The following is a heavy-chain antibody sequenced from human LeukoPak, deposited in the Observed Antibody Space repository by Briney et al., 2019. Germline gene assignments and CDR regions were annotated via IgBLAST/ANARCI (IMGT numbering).Heavy chain of an antibody. D-gene: IGHD6-6*01. Sequence: GGSLRLSCAASGFTFSSYSMNWVRQAPGKGLEWVSYISSSSSTIYYADSVKGRFTISRDNAKNSLYLQMNSLRAEDTAVYYCARDSSFRFHYFDYWGQGTLVTVSS. CDR3: ARDSSFRFHYFDY. CDR2: ISSSSSTI. CDR1: GFTFSSYS. V-gene: IGHV3-48*01. J-gene: IGHJ4*02.